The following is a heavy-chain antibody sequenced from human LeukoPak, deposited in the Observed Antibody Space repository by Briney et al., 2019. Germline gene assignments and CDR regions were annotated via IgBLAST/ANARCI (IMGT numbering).Heavy chain of an antibody. CDR3: VRLLDVDY. V-gene: IGHV3-74*01. CDR2: IIRDGTTA. D-gene: IGHD1-1*01. CDR1: GFIFRSYW. Sequence: GGSLRLSCAASGFIFRSYWMHWVRQAPGKGLEWVSRIIRDGTTADYAGSVKGRFIISRDNAKNMVYLQMDSLRAEDTAVYYCVRLLDVDYWGQGTLVTVSS. J-gene: IGHJ4*02.